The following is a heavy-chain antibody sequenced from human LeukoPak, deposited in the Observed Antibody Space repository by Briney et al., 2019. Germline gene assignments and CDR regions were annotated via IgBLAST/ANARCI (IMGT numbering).Heavy chain of an antibody. CDR3: ARDARAFDI. V-gene: IGHV4-59*01. J-gene: IGHJ3*02. CDR2: IYYSGST. CDR1: GGSISSYY. Sequence: PSETLSLTCTVSGGSISSYYWSWIRRPPGKGLEWIGYIYYSGSTNYNPSLKSRVTISVDTSKNQFSLKLSSVTAADTAVYYCARDARAFDIWGQGTMVTVSS.